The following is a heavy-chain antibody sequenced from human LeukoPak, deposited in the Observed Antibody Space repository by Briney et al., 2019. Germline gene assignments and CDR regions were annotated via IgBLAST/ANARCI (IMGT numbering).Heavy chain of an antibody. CDR1: GFTFSSYW. CDR2: IKQDGSEK. D-gene: IGHD3-10*01. V-gene: IGHV3-7*01. CDR3: AREGVGDFFDY. J-gene: IGHJ4*02. Sequence: GGSLRISCAASGFTFSSYWMSWVRQAPGRGLEWVANIKQDGSEKYYVDSVKGRFTISRDNAKNSLYLQMNSLRAEDTAVYYCAREGVGDFFDYWGQGTLVTVSS.